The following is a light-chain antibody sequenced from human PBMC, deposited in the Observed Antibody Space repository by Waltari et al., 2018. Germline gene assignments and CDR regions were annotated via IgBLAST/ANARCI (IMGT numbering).Light chain of an antibody. CDR2: GAS. CDR3: QQYGSSPET. CDR1: QSVSSSY. J-gene: IGKJ2*01. Sequence: EIVLTQSPGTLSLSPGERATLSCRASQSVSSSYLAWYQQKPGQAPRLLIYGASSRATGIPDRFSGSGSGTDFTLTISRLEPEDFAAYYCQQYGSSPETFGQGTKVEIK. V-gene: IGKV3-20*01.